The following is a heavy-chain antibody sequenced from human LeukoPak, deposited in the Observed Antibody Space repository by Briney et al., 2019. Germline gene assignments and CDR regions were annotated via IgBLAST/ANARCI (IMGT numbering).Heavy chain of an antibody. Sequence: PSETLSLTCPVSGGSISNSLYHWGWVRQPPGEGLEWIGSIYYTGNTYYSPSLKGRVTISVDTSNNQFSLKLSSVIAADTAVYYCTRLRDGTPGDYWGQGTLVTVSS. V-gene: IGHV4-39*01. CDR3: TRLRDGTPGDY. CDR1: GGSISNSLYH. CDR2: IYYTGNT. J-gene: IGHJ4*02. D-gene: IGHD1-14*01.